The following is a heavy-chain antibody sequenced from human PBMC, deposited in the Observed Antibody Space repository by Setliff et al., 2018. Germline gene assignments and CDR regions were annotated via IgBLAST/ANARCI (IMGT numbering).Heavy chain of an antibody. CDR3: ARARGSGARASDI. CDR2: ISAAGGDA. V-gene: IGHV1-3*01. D-gene: IGHD1-26*01. CDR1: GYIFTSNA. J-gene: IGHJ3*02. Sequence: GASVKVSCKASGYIFTSNAIHWVRQAPGQRLEWMGWISAAGGDAKYSQKFQDRVTITRDTSATTAYIGLSSLRSEDTAVYYCARARGSGARASDIWGQGTMVTVSS.